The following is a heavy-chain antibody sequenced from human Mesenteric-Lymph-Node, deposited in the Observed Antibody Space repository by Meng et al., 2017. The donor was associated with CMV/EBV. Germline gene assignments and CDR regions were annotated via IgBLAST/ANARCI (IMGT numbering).Heavy chain of an antibody. J-gene: IGHJ4*02. D-gene: IGHD3-16*02. Sequence: LSCAASGFSVRDNYMSWVRRAPGKGLEWVSFIDDGGRTYYADSVKGRFTISRDNSKNILFLQMNSLKAEDSAVYFCARDCYTNAWYENWGQGTLVTVSS. CDR2: IDDGGRT. V-gene: IGHV3-66*01. CDR3: ARDCYTNAWYEN. CDR1: GFSVRDNY.